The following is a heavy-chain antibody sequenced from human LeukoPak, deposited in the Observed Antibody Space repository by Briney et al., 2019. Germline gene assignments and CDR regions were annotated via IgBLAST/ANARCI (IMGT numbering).Heavy chain of an antibody. V-gene: IGHV3-66*01. CDR1: GFSVSSNY. J-gene: IGHJ4*02. CDR2: IYSGGST. CDR3: ARGHDYDSSVAY. D-gene: IGHD3-22*01. Sequence: PGGSLRLSCAASGFSVSSNYMSWVRQAPGKGLDWGSVIYSGGSTYYADSMKGRFTISRYNAKNTLYLQMNSLRAEDTAVYYCARGHDYDSSVAYWGQGTLVTVSS.